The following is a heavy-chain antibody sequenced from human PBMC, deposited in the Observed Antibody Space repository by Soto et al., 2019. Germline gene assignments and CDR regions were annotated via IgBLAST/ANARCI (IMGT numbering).Heavy chain of an antibody. V-gene: IGHV4-34*01. Sequence: SETLSLTCAVYGGSFSGYYWTWIRQPPGTGLEWIGEINHSGSTNYNPSHKSRVTMSVDRSKNQFSLRLSSVTAADTGVYYCARHARSYYYDSSGFLAPRLANGMDVWGQGTTVTVS. D-gene: IGHD3-22*01. CDR1: GGSFSGYY. CDR2: INHSGST. J-gene: IGHJ6*02. CDR3: ARHARSYYYDSSGFLAPRLANGMDV.